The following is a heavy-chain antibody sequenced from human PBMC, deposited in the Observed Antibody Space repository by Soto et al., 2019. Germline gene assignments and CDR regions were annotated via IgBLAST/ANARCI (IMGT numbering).Heavy chain of an antibody. J-gene: IGHJ4*02. Sequence: SETLSLTCTVSGGSISSSSYYWGWIRQPPGKGLEWIGIIYYSGSTYYNPSLKSRVTISVDTSKNQFSLKLSSVTAADTAVYYCARRTEGEITTVTYFDYWGQGTLVTVSS. D-gene: IGHD4-17*01. CDR3: ARRTEGEITTVTYFDY. CDR2: IYYSGST. V-gene: IGHV4-39*01. CDR1: GGSISSSSYY.